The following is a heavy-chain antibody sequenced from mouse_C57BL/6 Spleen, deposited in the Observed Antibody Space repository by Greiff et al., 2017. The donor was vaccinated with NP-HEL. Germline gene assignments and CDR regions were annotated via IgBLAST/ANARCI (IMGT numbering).Heavy chain of an antibody. CDR2: INPNNGGT. V-gene: IGHV1-26*01. J-gene: IGHJ3*01. CDR1: GYTFTDYH. CDR3: ARGVYDGIPFAY. D-gene: IGHD2-12*01. Sequence: EVQLQQSGPELVKPGASVKISCKASGYTFTDYHMNWVKQSHGKSLEWIGDINPNNGGTSYNQKFKGKATLTVDKSSSTAYMELRSLTSEDSAVYYCARGVYDGIPFAYWGQGTLVTVSA.